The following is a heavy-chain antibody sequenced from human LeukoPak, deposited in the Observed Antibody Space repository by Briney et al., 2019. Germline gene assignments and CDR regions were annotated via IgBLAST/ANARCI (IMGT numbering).Heavy chain of an antibody. CDR3: AKDIMGSSWYPHLDY. J-gene: IGHJ4*02. Sequence: GGSLRLSCAASGFTFSSYAMSWVRQAPGKGLEWVSAISGSGGSTYYADSVKGRFTISRDNSKNTLYLQMNSPRAEDTAVYYCAKDIMGSSWYPHLDYWGQGALVTVSS. CDR1: GFTFSSYA. V-gene: IGHV3-23*01. D-gene: IGHD6-13*01. CDR2: ISGSGGST.